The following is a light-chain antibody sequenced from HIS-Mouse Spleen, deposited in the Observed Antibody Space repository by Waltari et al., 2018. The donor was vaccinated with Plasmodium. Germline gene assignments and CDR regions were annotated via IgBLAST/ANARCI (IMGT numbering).Light chain of an antibody. V-gene: IGKV3-20*01. CDR1: QSVSSSY. CDR3: QQYGSSPYT. J-gene: IGKJ2*01. CDR2: GAS. Sequence: EIVLKQSPGPLSLSPGERATLSCRASQSVSSSYLAWYQQKPGQAPRLLIYGASSRATGIPDRFSGSGSGTDFTLTISRLEPEDFAVYYCQQYGSSPYTFGQGTKLEIK.